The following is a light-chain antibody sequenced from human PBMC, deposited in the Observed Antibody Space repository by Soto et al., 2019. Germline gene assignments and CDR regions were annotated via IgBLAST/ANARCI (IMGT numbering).Light chain of an antibody. V-gene: IGKV3-11*01. J-gene: IGKJ4*01. CDR3: QQRYSWLT. CDR2: DAS. CDR1: QSTSSG. Sequence: ISLSQSPAALAMSPGERATRSCRDSQSTSSGLARYQPKPGPAPLIHTTDASHRGTPIPARFSGSGSGTDFTLTISRLEPEAFAVYYCQQRYSWLTFGGGTKVDIK.